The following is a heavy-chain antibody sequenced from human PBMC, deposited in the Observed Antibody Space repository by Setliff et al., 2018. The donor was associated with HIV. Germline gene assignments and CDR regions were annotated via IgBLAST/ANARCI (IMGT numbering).Heavy chain of an antibody. Sequence: ASVKVSCKASGFTFTRYYMHWVRQAPGQGLEWMVIINPSGDSTTYAQKFQGRVTMTRDTSTSTVYMELSSLRSEDTAVYYCARQLSNSLECWGQGTPVTVSS. D-gene: IGHD1-1*01. V-gene: IGHV1-46*01. J-gene: IGHJ4*02. CDR3: ARQLSNSLEC. CDR2: INPSGDST. CDR1: GFTFTRYY.